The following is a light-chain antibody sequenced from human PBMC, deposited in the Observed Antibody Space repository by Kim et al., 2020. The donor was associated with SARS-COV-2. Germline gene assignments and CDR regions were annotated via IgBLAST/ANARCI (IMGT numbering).Light chain of an antibody. Sequence: LSPGETATLSCRASQSVSNFLAWYQQKPGQAPRLLIYDASNRAPGIPARFSGSGSGTDFTLIISSLEPEDFAVYYCQQRTNWPPFTFGQGTKLEI. J-gene: IGKJ2*01. CDR1: QSVSNF. CDR2: DAS. V-gene: IGKV3-11*01. CDR3: QQRTNWPPFT.